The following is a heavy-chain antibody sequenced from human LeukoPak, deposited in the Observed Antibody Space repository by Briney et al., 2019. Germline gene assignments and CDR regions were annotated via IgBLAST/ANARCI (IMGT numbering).Heavy chain of an antibody. CDR3: AKGQGSVTYKSYFDS. V-gene: IGHV3-23*01. D-gene: IGHD3-10*01. CDR2: ISTKRDGGI. J-gene: IGHJ4*02. CDR1: GFTFNDYA. Sequence: GGSLRLSCEASGFTFNDYAMTWVRQAPGKGLEWISGISTKRDGGIHYADSARGRFTISRDISRNTLYLQMNSLRAEDTAVYYCAKGQGSVTYKSYFDSWGQGTLVTVSS.